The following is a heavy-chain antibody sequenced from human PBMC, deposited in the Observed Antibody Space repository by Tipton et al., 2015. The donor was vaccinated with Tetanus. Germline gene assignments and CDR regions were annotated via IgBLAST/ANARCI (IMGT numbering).Heavy chain of an antibody. V-gene: IGHV4-34*01. CDR1: GGSFSGNY. Sequence: TLSLTYGVSGGSFSGNYWSWVRQAPGKGLEWIGEINHRGGTMYNPSLKSRVTISGDTSKNQFSLNLTSVTAADTAVYYCASLPKHWLAPRGAPWGQGTLVTVSS. J-gene: IGHJ5*02. CDR3: ASLPKHWLAPRGAP. D-gene: IGHD6-19*01. CDR2: INHRGGT.